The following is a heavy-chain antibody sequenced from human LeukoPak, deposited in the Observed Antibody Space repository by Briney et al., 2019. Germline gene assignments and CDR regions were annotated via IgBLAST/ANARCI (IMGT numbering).Heavy chain of an antibody. J-gene: IGHJ4*02. CDR1: GGSISSSSYY. Sequence: SETLSLTCTVSGGSISSSSYYWGWIRQPPGKGLEWIGSIYYSGSTYYNPSLKSRVTISVDTSKNRFSLYLTSVTAADTAVYYCTRVESGWLLKYWGQGSLVTVSS. V-gene: IGHV4-39*07. CDR3: TRVESGWLLKY. D-gene: IGHD6-19*01. CDR2: IYYSGST.